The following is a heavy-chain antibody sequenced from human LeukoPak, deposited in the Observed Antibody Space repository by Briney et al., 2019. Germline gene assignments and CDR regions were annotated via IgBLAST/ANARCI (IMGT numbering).Heavy chain of an antibody. Sequence: SVKVSCKASGGTFSSYAISWVRQDPGQGLEWMGRIIPILGIANYAQKFQGRVTITADTSTSTAYMELSSLRSEDTAVYYCARGTHQEMTTVTTFDYWGQGTLVTVSS. J-gene: IGHJ4*02. CDR3: ARGTHQEMTTVTTFDY. V-gene: IGHV1-69*04. CDR2: IIPILGIA. D-gene: IGHD4-17*01. CDR1: GGTFSSYA.